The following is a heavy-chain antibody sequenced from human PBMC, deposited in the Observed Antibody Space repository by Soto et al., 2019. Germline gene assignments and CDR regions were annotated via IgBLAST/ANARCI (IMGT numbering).Heavy chain of an antibody. CDR3: ARDRPNWVTMVRGVIGY. CDR1: GYTFTSYY. Sequence: QVQLVQSGAEVKKPGASVKVSCKASGYTFTSYYMHWVRQAPGQGLEWMGIINPSGGSTSYAQKFQGRGTMTRDTSTSTVYMELSSLRSEDTAVYYCARDRPNWVTMVRGVIGYWGQGNLVTVSS. J-gene: IGHJ4*02. V-gene: IGHV1-46*01. D-gene: IGHD3-10*01. CDR2: INPSGGST.